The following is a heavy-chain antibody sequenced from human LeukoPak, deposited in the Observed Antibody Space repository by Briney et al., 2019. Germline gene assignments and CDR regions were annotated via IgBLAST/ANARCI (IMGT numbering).Heavy chain of an antibody. V-gene: IGHV3-21*01. Sequence: GGSLRLSCAASGFTFSAYTMNWVRQPPGKGLEWVSYISSSGSYIYYADSVKGRFTISRDKNSPYLQMDSLGAEDTAVYYCARDSRQWVEQLPYGWFDPWGQGTLVTVSP. J-gene: IGHJ5*02. CDR2: ISSSGSYI. CDR3: ARDSRQWVEQLPYGWFDP. CDR1: GFTFSAYT. D-gene: IGHD1-26*01.